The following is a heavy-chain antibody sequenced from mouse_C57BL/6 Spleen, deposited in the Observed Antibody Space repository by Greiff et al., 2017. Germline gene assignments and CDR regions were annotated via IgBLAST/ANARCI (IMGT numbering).Heavy chain of an antibody. CDR3: ARGRLRREDYSMDY. V-gene: IGHV1-81*01. CDR1: GYTFPSYG. J-gene: IGHJ4*01. D-gene: IGHD2-4*01. CDR2: IYPRSGNT. Sequence: QVQLKQSGAELARPGASVKLSCKASGYTFPSYGISWVKQRTGQGLEWIGEIYPRSGNTYYNEKFKGKAPLTADKASSTAYMELRSLTSEDSAVLFCARGRLRREDYSMDYWGQGTSVTVSS.